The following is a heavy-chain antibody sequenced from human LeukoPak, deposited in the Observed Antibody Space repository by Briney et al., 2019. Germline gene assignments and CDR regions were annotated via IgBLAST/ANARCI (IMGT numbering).Heavy chain of an antibody. CDR1: GFNLNSRW. Sequence: GGSLRLSCVASGFNLNSRWMDWVHQAPGKGLEWVANIKEDGSEKNYADSVKGRFSISRDNAENSLYLQMNSLRVEDTAVYYCAREYWYFDLWGRGTLVTVSS. J-gene: IGHJ2*01. V-gene: IGHV3-7*01. CDR3: AREYWYFDL. CDR2: IKEDGSEK.